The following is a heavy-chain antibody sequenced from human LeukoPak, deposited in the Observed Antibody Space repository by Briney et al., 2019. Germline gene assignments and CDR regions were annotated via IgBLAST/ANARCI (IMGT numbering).Heavy chain of an antibody. D-gene: IGHD2-2*02. CDR2: INHSGSA. CDR3: ATGRNGVVPAPILGVGPWADYYSMDV. CDR1: GGSFSGYD. J-gene: IGHJ6*03. Sequence: PSETLSLTCAVYGGSFSGYDWSWIRQPPGKGLEWLGEINHSGSANYNPSLKSRVTISVDTSKNQFSLKLSSVTAADTAVYYCATGRNGVVPAPILGVGPWADYYSMDVWGKGTTVTVSS. V-gene: IGHV4-34*01.